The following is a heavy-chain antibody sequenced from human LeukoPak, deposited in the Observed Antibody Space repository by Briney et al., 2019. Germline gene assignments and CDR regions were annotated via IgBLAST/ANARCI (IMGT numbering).Heavy chain of an antibody. CDR1: GFTFSSYS. Sequence: GGSLRLSCAASGFTFSSYSMNWVRQAPGKGLEWVSPISSSSSYIYYADSVKGRFTISRDNAKNSLYLQMNSLRAEDTAVYYCARLPRTDAFDIWGQGTMVTVSS. J-gene: IGHJ3*02. CDR2: ISSSSSYI. V-gene: IGHV3-21*01. CDR3: ARLPRTDAFDI.